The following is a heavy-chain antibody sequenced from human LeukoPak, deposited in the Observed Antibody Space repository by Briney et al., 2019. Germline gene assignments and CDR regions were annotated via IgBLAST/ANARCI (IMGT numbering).Heavy chain of an antibody. CDR1: GGSISSSNYF. Sequence: KPSETLSLTCTVSGGSISSSNYFWGWIRQPPGKGLEWIGSIFYSGTTYYNPSLKSRVTISVDTSKNQFSLKLSSVTAAGTAVYYCARGYSSSWPTYYYYGMDVWGQGTTVTVSS. CDR3: ARGYSSSWPTYYYYGMDV. D-gene: IGHD6-13*01. J-gene: IGHJ6*02. V-gene: IGHV4-39*07. CDR2: IFYSGTT.